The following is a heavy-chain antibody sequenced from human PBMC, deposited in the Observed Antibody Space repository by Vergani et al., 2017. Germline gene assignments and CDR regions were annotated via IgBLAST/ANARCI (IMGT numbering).Heavy chain of an antibody. CDR1: GFTFSSYA. CDR2: ISGSGGST. CDR3: ARDYCSSTSCYYAFDI. V-gene: IGHV3-23*01. J-gene: IGHJ3*02. Sequence: EVQLLESGGGLVQPGGSLRLSCAASGFTFSSYAMSWVRQAPGKGLEWVSAISGSGGSTYYADSVKGRFTISRDNAKNSLYLQMNSLRAEDTAVYYCARDYCSSTSCYYAFDIWGQGTMVTVSS. D-gene: IGHD2-2*01.